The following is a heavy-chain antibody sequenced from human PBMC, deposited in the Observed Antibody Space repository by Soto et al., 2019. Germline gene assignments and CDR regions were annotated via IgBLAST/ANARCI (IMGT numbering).Heavy chain of an antibody. Sequence: GGSLRLSCAASGFTFSTYAMNWVRRAPGKGLEWVSAISGSGGSTYYAESVKGRFTISRDNSKNTLYLQMKSLRVDDTAVYYCAKDSRLYDSTNWFDSWGQGTLVTVSS. CDR1: GFTFSTYA. CDR3: AKDSRLYDSTNWFDS. J-gene: IGHJ5*01. CDR2: ISGSGGST. D-gene: IGHD3-22*01. V-gene: IGHV3-23*01.